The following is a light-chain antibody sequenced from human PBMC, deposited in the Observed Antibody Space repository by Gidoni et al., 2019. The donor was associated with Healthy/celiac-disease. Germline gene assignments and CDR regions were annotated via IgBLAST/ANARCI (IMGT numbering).Light chain of an antibody. Sequence: DIQITQSPSSLSASVGDRVNITCGASHSISSYLNWYQQKPGKAPQLLIYAASSSHSVVPSRFSGSGSGTDFTLTISSLQPEDFATYYCQQSYSTPWTFGQGTKVEIK. CDR1: HSISSY. V-gene: IGKV1-39*01. CDR2: AAS. J-gene: IGKJ1*01. CDR3: QQSYSTPWT.